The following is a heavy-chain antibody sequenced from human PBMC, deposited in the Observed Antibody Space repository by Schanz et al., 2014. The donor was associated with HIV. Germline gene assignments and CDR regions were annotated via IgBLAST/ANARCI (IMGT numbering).Heavy chain of an antibody. J-gene: IGHJ3*02. CDR2: VSYDGSNK. Sequence: QVQLVESGGGVVQPGRSLRLSCAASGFTFSSYGIHWVRQAPGKGLEWVAVVSYDGSNKYYADSVKGRFTISRDNSKNTLYLQMNSLRAEDTAVYYCAKDGSWEAFDVFDIWGQGTMVTVSS. V-gene: IGHV3-30*18. CDR3: AKDGSWEAFDVFDI. CDR1: GFTFSSYG. D-gene: IGHD1-26*01.